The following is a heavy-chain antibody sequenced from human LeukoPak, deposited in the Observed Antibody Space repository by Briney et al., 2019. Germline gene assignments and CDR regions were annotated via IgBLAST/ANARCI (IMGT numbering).Heavy chain of an antibody. D-gene: IGHD3-16*02. J-gene: IGHJ4*02. CDR2: IIPIFGTA. V-gene: IGHV1-69*13. Sequence: VASVKVSCKASGGTFSSYAISWVRQAPGQGLEWMGGIIPIFGTANYAQKFQGRVTITADESTSTAYMELSSLRSEDTAVYYCARNNQRGVIVPYFDYWGQGTLVTVSS. CDR3: ARNNQRGVIVPYFDY. CDR1: GGTFSSYA.